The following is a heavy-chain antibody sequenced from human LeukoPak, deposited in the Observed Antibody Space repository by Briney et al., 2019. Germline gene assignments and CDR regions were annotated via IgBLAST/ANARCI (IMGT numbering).Heavy chain of an antibody. J-gene: IGHJ4*02. D-gene: IGHD3-22*01. CDR1: GFILSNYG. CDR3: ARDDFAGDSSGYIDY. Sequence: GGSLRPSCAASGFILSNYGMHWVRQAPGKGLEWVAVIWFDGSNQYHADAVKGRFTISRDNSKNTLYLQMSSLRAEDTALYYCARDDFAGDSSGYIDYWGQGTLVTVSS. CDR2: IWFDGSNQ. V-gene: IGHV3-33*01.